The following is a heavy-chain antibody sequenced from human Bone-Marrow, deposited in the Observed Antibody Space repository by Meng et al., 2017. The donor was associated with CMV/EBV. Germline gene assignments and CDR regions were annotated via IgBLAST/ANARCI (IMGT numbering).Heavy chain of an antibody. D-gene: IGHD6-6*01. Sequence: GESLKISCAASGFTFSSYWMHWVRQAPGKGLVWVSRINSDGSSTSYADSVKGRFTISRDNAKNTLYLQMNSLRAEDTAVYYCASSSSSAPYYYYGMDVWGQGTMVTVSS. V-gene: IGHV3-74*01. CDR1: GFTFSSYW. CDR2: INSDGSST. J-gene: IGHJ6*02. CDR3: ASSSSSAPYYYYGMDV.